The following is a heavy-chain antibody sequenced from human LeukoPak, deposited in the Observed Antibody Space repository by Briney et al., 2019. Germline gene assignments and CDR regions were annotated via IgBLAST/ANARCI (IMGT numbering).Heavy chain of an antibody. CDR1: GYSISSGYY. J-gene: IGHJ4*02. D-gene: IGHD2-8*02. CDR2: IYQSGST. Sequence: SETLSLTCTVSGYSISSGYYWGWIRQPPGKGLEWIGSIYQSGSTYYNPSLKSRVTISVDTSKNQFSLKLTSVTAADTAVYYCARDTVGRVFDYWGQGTLVTVSS. CDR3: ARDTVGRVFDY. V-gene: IGHV4-38-2*02.